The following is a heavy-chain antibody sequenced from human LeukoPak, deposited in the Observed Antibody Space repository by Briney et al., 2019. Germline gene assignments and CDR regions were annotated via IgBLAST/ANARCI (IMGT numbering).Heavy chain of an antibody. CDR3: ASPSITGTIDAFDI. CDR1: GGSISSYY. D-gene: IGHD1-20*01. CDR2: IYYSGST. J-gene: IGHJ3*02. V-gene: IGHV4-59*01. Sequence: SETLSLTCTVSGGSISSYYWSWIRQPPGKGLEWIGYIYYSGSTNYNPSLKSRVTISVDTSKNQFSLKLSSVTAADTAVYYCASPSITGTIDAFDIWGQGTMVTVPS.